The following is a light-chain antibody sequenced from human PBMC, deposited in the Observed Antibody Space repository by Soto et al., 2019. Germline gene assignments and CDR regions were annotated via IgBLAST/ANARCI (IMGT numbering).Light chain of an antibody. J-gene: IGKJ4*01. CDR1: QSVSSN. Sequence: EIVLTQSPGTLSLSPGERATLSCRASQSVSSNLAWYQQRPGQAPRLLIYGASSRATGIPDRFSGSGSGTDFTLTISILEPEDFALYYCQQYGNSPPLTFGGGTKVEIK. V-gene: IGKV3-20*01. CDR2: GAS. CDR3: QQYGNSPPLT.